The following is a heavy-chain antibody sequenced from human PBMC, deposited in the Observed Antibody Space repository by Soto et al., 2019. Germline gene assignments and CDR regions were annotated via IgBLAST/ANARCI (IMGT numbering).Heavy chain of an antibody. D-gene: IGHD6-19*01. Sequence: SETLSLTCTVSGGSISSSSYYWGWIRQPPGKGLEWIGSIYYSGSTYYNPSLKSRVTISVDRSKNQFSLKLSSVTAADTAVYYCARAGDSSGPVALGYWGQGTLVTVSS. V-gene: IGHV4-39*07. CDR2: IYYSGST. J-gene: IGHJ4*02. CDR3: ARAGDSSGPVALGY. CDR1: GGSISSSSYY.